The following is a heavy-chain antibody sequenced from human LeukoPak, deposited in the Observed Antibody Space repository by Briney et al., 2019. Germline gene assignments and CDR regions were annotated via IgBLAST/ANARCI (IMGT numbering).Heavy chain of an antibody. CDR1: GYTLTGYY. V-gene: IGHV1-2*02. CDR3: ARVQCSGGSCYSGY. CDR2: INPNSGGT. Sequence: GASVKVSCKASGYTLTGYYMHWVRQAPGQGLEWMGWINPNSGGTNYAQKFQGRVTMTRDTSISTAYMELSRLRSDDTAVYYCARVQCSGGSCYSGYWGQGTLVTVSS. D-gene: IGHD2-15*01. J-gene: IGHJ4*02.